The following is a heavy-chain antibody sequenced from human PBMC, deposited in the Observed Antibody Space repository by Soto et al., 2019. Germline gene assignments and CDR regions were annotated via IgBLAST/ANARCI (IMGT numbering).Heavy chain of an antibody. CDR2: INHSGST. D-gene: IGHD2-21*01. CDR1: GGSFSGYY. CDR3: AVPVTAGDYRTGVDAFDI. V-gene: IGHV4-34*01. Sequence: SETLSLTCAVYGGSFSGYYWSWIRQPPGKGLEWIGEINHSGSTNYNPSLKSRVTISVDTSKNQFSLKLSSVTAADTAVYYCAVPVTAGDYRTGVDAFDIWGQGTMVTVSS. J-gene: IGHJ3*02.